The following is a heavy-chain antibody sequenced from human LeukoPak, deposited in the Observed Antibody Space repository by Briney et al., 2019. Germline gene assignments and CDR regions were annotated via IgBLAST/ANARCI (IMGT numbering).Heavy chain of an antibody. Sequence: SETLSLTCTVSGGSISSGGYYWSWIRQHPGKGLEWIGYIYYSGSTYYNPSLKSRVTISVDTSKNQFSLKLSSVTAADTAVYYCASGVPPSYYFDYWGQGTLVTISS. V-gene: IGHV4-31*03. D-gene: IGHD2-2*01. CDR2: IYYSGST. CDR3: ASGVPPSYYFDY. J-gene: IGHJ4*02. CDR1: GGSISSGGYY.